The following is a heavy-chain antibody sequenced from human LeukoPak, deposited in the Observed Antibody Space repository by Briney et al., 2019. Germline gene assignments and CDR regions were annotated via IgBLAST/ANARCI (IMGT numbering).Heavy chain of an antibody. V-gene: IGHV1-69*04. CDR3: ARGPPRGLVS. CDR1: GGTFSSXA. J-gene: IGHJ5*02. Sequence: VSCKASGGTFSSXAISWVRXAPGQGLEWMGRIIPILGIANYAQKFQGRVTITADKSTSTAYMELSSLRSEDTAVYYCARGPPRGLVSWGQGTLVTVSS. CDR2: IIPILGIA. D-gene: IGHD6-19*01.